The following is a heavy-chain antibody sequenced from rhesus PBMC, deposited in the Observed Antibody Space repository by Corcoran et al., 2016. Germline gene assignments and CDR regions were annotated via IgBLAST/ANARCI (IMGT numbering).Heavy chain of an antibody. CDR3: ARTYYSGSYYPRSFDY. V-gene: IGHV4-65*01. D-gene: IGHD3-16*01. Sequence: QVQLQESGPGLVKPSETLSLTCAVSGGSISSSNWWSWIRQPPGKGLEWIGYISGSSGSTYYNPSLKSRVTISTDTSKNQFSLKLSSVTAADTAVYYCARTYYSGSYYPRSFDYWGQGVLVTVSS. J-gene: IGHJ4*01. CDR2: ISGSSGST. CDR1: GGSISSSNW.